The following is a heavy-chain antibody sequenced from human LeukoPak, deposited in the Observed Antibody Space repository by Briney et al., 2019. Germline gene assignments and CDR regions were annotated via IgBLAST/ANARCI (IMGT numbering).Heavy chain of an antibody. CDR2: INAYNGNT. Sequence: ASVKVSCKTSGYTFTYYVISWVRQAPGQGLEWMGWINAYNGNTNDAQKFQGRVTMTTDTSTSTAYMELRSLRSDDTAVYYCARGAKPYDYWGQGTLVSVSS. J-gene: IGHJ4*02. V-gene: IGHV1-18*01. CDR1: GYTFTYYV. CDR3: ARGAKPYDY.